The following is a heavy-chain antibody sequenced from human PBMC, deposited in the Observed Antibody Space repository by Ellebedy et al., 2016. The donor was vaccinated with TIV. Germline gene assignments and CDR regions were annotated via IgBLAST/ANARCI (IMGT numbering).Heavy chain of an antibody. CDR1: GFTFSSYG. Sequence: GGSLRLXXAASGFTFSSYGMHWVRQAPGKGLEWVAVISYDGSNKHYADSVKGRFTISRDNSKNALYLQMNSLRAEDTAVYYCAKDKEILGRLGPFDYWGQGTLVTVSS. CDR2: ISYDGSNK. CDR3: AKDKEILGRLGPFDY. D-gene: IGHD2-15*01. V-gene: IGHV3-30*18. J-gene: IGHJ4*02.